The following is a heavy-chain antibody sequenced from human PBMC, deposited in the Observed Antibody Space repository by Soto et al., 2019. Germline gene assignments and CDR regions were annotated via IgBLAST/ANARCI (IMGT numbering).Heavy chain of an antibody. CDR1: GFTFSSYS. V-gene: IGHV3-48*04. J-gene: IGHJ5*02. Sequence: EVQLVESGGGLVQPGGSLRLSCAASGFTFSSYSMNLVRQAPGKGLEWVSYISSSSSITYYADSVKGRFTISRDNAKNSLYLQMNSLRAEDTAVYYCANLYGSGSDWFDPWGQGTLVTVSS. D-gene: IGHD3-10*01. CDR3: ANLYGSGSDWFDP. CDR2: ISSSSSIT.